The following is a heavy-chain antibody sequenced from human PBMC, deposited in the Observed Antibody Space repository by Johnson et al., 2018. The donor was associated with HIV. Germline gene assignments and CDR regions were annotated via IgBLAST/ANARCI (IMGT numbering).Heavy chain of an antibody. CDR1: GFSFSDFY. D-gene: IGHD5/OR15-5a*01. CDR3: ARGIIVSPDAFDF. CDR2: MSSSGSTI. V-gene: IGHV3-11*04. J-gene: IGHJ3*01. Sequence: QVQLVESGGGLVKPGGSLRLSCAASGFSFSDFYMSWIRQAPGKGLEWISYMSSSGSTIYHAESVKGRFTISRDNAKNSLYLQMNRLRREDTAVYYCARGIIVSPDAFDFWGLGTRVTVSS.